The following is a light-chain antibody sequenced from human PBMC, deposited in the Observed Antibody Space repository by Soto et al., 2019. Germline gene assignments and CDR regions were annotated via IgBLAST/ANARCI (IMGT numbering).Light chain of an antibody. V-gene: IGKV3-20*01. Sequence: EIVLTQSPGTLSLSPGERATLSCRASQSVSSSYLAWYQQKPGQAPRLLIYGASSRATGIPDRFSGSGSGTDFTHTIIRLEREYFAVYCCQQYGRSPPWTFGQGTKVEIK. CDR1: QSVSSSY. CDR2: GAS. J-gene: IGKJ1*01. CDR3: QQYGRSPPWT.